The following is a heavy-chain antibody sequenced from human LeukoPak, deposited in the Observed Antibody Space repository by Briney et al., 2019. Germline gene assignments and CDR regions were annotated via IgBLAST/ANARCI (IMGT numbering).Heavy chain of an antibody. Sequence: SETLSLTCTVSGGSISSYYWSWIRQPPGKGLEWIGYIYDSGSTDYNPSLKSRVTISVDTSKNQFSLELSSVTAADTAVYYCARGSIWPDYWGQGTLVTVSS. D-gene: IGHD1-26*01. CDR2: IYDSGST. CDR3: ARGSIWPDY. J-gene: IGHJ4*02. CDR1: GGSISSYY. V-gene: IGHV4-59*01.